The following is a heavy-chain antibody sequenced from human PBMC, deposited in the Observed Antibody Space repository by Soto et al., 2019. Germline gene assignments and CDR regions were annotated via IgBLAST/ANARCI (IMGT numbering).Heavy chain of an antibody. J-gene: IGHJ5*02. V-gene: IGHV4-39*01. CDR3: GAYCSRTYCYDCFAP. D-gene: IGHD2-2*01. CDR2: LYYTGTT. Sequence: QMQLQESGPGLVKASETLTLTCSVSGGSIGSSSYYFGWLRQPPGKGLEWIGSLYYTGTTYYNSSLKSRFTISADKSQNQFSLRLSSVTAADTAVYYWGAYCSRTYCYDCFAPWGQGTLVTFSS. CDR1: GGSIGSSSYY.